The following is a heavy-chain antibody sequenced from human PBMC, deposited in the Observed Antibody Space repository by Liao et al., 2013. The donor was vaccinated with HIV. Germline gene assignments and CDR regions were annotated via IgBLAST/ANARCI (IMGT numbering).Heavy chain of an antibody. J-gene: IGHJ4*02. CDR2: IYISGST. Sequence: QVQLQESGPGLVKPSETLSLTCTVSGGSISSYYWSWIRQRAGKGLEWIGRIYISGSTNYNPSLKSRVTLSADTSKNQFSLRLSSVTAADTAVYFCAREGDFWSGYNPHDYWGQGTLVTVSS. D-gene: IGHD3-3*01. CDR3: AREGDFWSGYNPHDY. V-gene: IGHV4-4*07. CDR1: GGSISSYY.